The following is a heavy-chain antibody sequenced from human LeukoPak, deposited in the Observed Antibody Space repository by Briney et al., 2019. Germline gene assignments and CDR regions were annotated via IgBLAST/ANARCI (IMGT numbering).Heavy chain of an antibody. CDR2: ISDSGGST. CDR3: AKAHLPYYYDSSGYYFDY. D-gene: IGHD3-22*01. CDR1: GFTFSSYA. J-gene: IGHJ4*02. V-gene: IGHV3-23*01. Sequence: GGSLRLSCAASGFTFSSYAMSWVRQAPGKGLEWVSAISDSGGSTYYADSVKGRFTISRDNSKNTLYLQMNSLRAEDTAVFYCAKAHLPYYYDSSGYYFDYWGQGTLVTVSS.